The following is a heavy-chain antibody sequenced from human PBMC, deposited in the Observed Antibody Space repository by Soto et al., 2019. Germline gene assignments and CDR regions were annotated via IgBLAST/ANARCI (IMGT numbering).Heavy chain of an antibody. Sequence: PGGSLRLSCAASGFTFSSYAMSWVRQAPGEGLEWVSLISATGGGTYYADSVKGRFTISRDNSHNTLYLQVHSLTAKDTAVYYCAKDRRAGGNSAFYFDFWGQGAQVTVSS. CDR2: ISATGGGT. D-gene: IGHD3-16*01. V-gene: IGHV3-23*01. CDR3: AKDRRAGGNSAFYFDF. CDR1: GFTFSSYA. J-gene: IGHJ4*02.